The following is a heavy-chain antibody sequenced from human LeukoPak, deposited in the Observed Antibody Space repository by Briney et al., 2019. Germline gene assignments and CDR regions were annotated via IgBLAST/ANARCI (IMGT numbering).Heavy chain of an antibody. J-gene: IGHJ5*02. CDR2: VSGSGGST. CDR3: AKSTTVTTRNWFDP. V-gene: IGHV3-23*01. CDR1: GFTFSNYA. Sequence: GGSLRLSCVASGFTFSNYAMSWVRQAPGKGLEWVSTVSGSGGSTYYADSVKGRFTIPRDNSKNTLYLQMNSLRAEDTAVYYCAKSTTVTTRNWFDPWGQGTLVTVSS. D-gene: IGHD4-17*01.